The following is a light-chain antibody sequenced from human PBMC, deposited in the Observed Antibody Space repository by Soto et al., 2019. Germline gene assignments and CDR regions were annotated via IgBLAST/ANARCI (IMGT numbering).Light chain of an antibody. V-gene: IGLV1-44*01. CDR3: AAWDDSLNGLV. Sequence: QSVLTQPPSASGTPEQKVTISCSGSSSNIGPNAVNWYQQLPGTAPKLLLYNNNQRPSGVSDRFSGSKSGTSASLAISGLQSDDEADYHCAAWDDSLNGLVFGTGTKLTVL. CDR1: SSNIGPNA. CDR2: NNN. J-gene: IGLJ1*01.